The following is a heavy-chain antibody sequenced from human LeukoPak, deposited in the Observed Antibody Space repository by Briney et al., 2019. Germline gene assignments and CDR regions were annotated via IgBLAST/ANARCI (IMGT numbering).Heavy chain of an antibody. Sequence: SVKVSCKASGGTFSSYAISWVRQAPGQGLEWMGRIIPILGIANYAQKFQGRVTITADKSTSTAYMELSSLRSEDTAVYYCARDHVDYDFWSGFGMDVWGQGTTVTVSS. CDR1: GGTFSSYA. J-gene: IGHJ6*02. CDR3: ARDHVDYDFWSGFGMDV. CDR2: IIPILGIA. D-gene: IGHD3-3*01. V-gene: IGHV1-69*04.